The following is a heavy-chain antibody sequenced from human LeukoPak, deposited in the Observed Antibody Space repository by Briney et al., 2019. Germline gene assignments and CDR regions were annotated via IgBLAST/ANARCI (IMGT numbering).Heavy chain of an antibody. J-gene: IGHJ6*02. CDR2: INHSGST. CDR1: GFTFSNYW. D-gene: IGHD6-13*01. Sequence: GSLRLSCAASGFTFSNYWMSWVRQAPGKGLEWIGEINHSGSTNYNPSLKSRVTISVDTSKNQFSLKLSSVTAADTAVYYCARGLWQQSGDYYYGMDVWGQGTTVTVSS. CDR3: ARGLWQQSGDYYYGMDV. V-gene: IGHV4-34*01.